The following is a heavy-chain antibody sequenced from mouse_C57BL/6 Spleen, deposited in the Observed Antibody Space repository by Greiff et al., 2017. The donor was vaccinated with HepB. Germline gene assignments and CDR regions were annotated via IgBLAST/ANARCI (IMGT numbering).Heavy chain of an antibody. CDR3: TRAYGYDGPFAY. CDR1: GFTFSSYA. D-gene: IGHD2-2*01. J-gene: IGHJ3*01. Sequence: DVMLVESGEGLVKPGGSLKLSCAASGFTFSSYAMSWVRQTPEKRLEWVAYISSGGDYIYYADTVKGRFTISRDNARNTLYLQMSSLKSEDTAMYYCTRAYGYDGPFAYWGQGTLVTVSA. V-gene: IGHV5-9-1*02. CDR2: ISSGGDYI.